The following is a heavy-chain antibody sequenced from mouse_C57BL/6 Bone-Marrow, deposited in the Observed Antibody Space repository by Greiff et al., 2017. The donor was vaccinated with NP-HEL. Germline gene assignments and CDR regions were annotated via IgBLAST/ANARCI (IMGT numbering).Heavy chain of an antibody. V-gene: IGHV1-5*01. CDR3: TRRRLRRGYYFDY. CDR2: IYPGNSDT. D-gene: IGHD2-4*01. CDR1: GYTFTSYW. Sequence: EVQLQESGTVLARPGASVKMSCKTSGYTFTSYWMHWVKQRPGQGLEWIGAIYPGNSDTSYNQKFTGKAKLTAVTAASTAYMELSSLTNEDSAVYYCTRRRLRRGYYFDYWGQGTTLTVSS. J-gene: IGHJ2*01.